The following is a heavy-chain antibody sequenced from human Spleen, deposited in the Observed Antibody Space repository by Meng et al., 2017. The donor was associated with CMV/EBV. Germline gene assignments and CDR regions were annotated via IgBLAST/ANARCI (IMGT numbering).Heavy chain of an antibody. CDR1: GGSMSSGNYY. CDR2: IHHSGSA. V-gene: IGHV4-30-4*01. J-gene: IGHJ4*02. Sequence: QGQRRESGPGLVEPSQTLSLTCTVSGGSMSSGNYYWSWIRQPPGKGLEWIGYIHHSGSAYYNPSLKSRVSISVDTSKNQFSLNLNSMTAADTAVYYCASFDHIPRRNYFDYWGQGTLVTVSS. CDR3: ASFDHIPRRNYFDY. D-gene: IGHD2-21*01.